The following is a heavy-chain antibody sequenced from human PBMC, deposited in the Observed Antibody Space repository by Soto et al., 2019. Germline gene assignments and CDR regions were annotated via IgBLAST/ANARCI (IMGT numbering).Heavy chain of an antibody. Sequence: VAPVKVSCKASGYTFTGYYMHWVRQAPGQGLEWMGWINPNSGGTNYAQKFQGWVTMTRDTSISTAYMELSRLRSDDTAVYYCAREVRYYDILTGYRGLKWFDPWGQGTLVTVSS. CDR1: GYTFTGYY. CDR2: INPNSGGT. J-gene: IGHJ5*02. V-gene: IGHV1-2*04. CDR3: AREVRYYDILTGYRGLKWFDP. D-gene: IGHD3-9*01.